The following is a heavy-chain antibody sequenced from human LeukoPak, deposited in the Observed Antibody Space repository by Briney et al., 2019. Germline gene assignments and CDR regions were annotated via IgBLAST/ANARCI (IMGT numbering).Heavy chain of an antibody. CDR2: IKQDGSEK. D-gene: IGHD1-1*01. J-gene: IGHJ6*03. Sequence: GGSLRLSCAASGFTFSSYWMTWVRQAPGKGLEWVANIKQDGSEKYYVDSVKGRFTISRDNAKNSLYLQMNSLRAEDTAVYYCARDHRGTYYYYYMDVWGKGTTVTVSS. CDR3: ARDHRGTYYYYYMDV. CDR1: GFTFSSYW. V-gene: IGHV3-7*01.